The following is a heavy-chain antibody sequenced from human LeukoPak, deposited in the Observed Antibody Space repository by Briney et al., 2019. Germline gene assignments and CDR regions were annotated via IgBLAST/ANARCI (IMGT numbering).Heavy chain of an antibody. D-gene: IGHD3-9*01. Sequence: PSETLSLTCSVSGGSISSGGYYWSWIRQHPGKDLEWIGYIYYSGSTYYNPSLKSRLTISVDTSKNRFSLKLSSVTAADTAVYYCAGTHLRGILTGSIREVWFDPWGQGTLVTVSS. CDR2: IYYSGST. CDR1: GGSISSGGYY. J-gene: IGHJ5*02. CDR3: AGTHLRGILTGSIREVWFDP. V-gene: IGHV4-31*03.